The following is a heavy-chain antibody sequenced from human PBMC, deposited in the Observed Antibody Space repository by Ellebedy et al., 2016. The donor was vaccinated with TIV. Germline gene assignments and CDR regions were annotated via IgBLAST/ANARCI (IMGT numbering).Heavy chain of an antibody. CDR1: GGSLSGFH. J-gene: IGHJ5*02. CDR3: AKLRNPAQAAAATGS. Sequence: SETLSLXXTVSGGSLSGFHWSWIRQTPGKGLEWIGYISYSGVTSYNPSLKSRVIISVDTSKNQFSLNLSSVTAADTAVYYCAKLRNPAQAAAATGSWGQGTLVTVSS. V-gene: IGHV4-59*01. CDR2: ISYSGVT. D-gene: IGHD6-13*01.